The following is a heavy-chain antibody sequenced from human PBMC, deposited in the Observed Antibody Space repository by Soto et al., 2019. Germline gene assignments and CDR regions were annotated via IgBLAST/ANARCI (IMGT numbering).Heavy chain of an antibody. V-gene: IGHV3-9*01. CDR2: ISWNSGSI. Sequence: EVQLVESGGGLVQPGRSLRLSCAASGFTFDDYAMHWVRQAPGKGLEWVSGISWNSGSIGYADSVKGRFTISRDNAKNSLYLQMNSLRAEDTALYYCAKDRNNHYNTVVAFDIWGQVTMVTVSS. D-gene: IGHD1-1*01. CDR3: AKDRNNHYNTVVAFDI. CDR1: GFTFDDYA. J-gene: IGHJ3*02.